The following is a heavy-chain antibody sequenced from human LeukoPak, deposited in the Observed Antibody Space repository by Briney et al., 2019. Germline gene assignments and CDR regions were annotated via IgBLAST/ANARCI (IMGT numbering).Heavy chain of an antibody. CDR1: GASFSSHY. CDR2: IYYRGST. V-gene: IGHV4-59*11. J-gene: IGHJ5*02. Sequence: PSEPLSLPCTVSGASFSSHYWCWIRQSPGTGLEWIGDIYYRGSTTYNPSLKSRLSISLDTSRNQFSLNLSSVTAADTAVYYCAKLEVGRFDPWGQGILVTVSS. CDR3: AKLEVGRFDP. D-gene: IGHD7-27*01.